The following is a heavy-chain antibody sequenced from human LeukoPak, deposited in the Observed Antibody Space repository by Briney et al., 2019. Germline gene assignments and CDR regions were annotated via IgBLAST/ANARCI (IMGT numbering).Heavy chain of an antibody. D-gene: IGHD6-13*01. CDR2: IYHSGST. CDR3: ARVKYSSSPPAFYGMDV. V-gene: IGHV4-30-2*01. CDR1: GGSISSGGYS. Sequence: PSQTLSLTCAVSGGSISSGGYSWSWIRQPPGKGLEWIGYIYHSGSTYYNPSLKSRVTISVDRSKNQFSLKLSSVTAADTAVYYCARVKYSSSPPAFYGMDVWGQGTTVTASS. J-gene: IGHJ6*02.